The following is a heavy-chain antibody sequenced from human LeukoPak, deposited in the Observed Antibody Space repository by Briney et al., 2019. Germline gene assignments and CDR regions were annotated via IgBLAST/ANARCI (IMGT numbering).Heavy chain of an antibody. CDR3: ARDDSYGSGTGLDY. CDR2: FYYSGST. J-gene: IGHJ4*02. D-gene: IGHD3-10*01. V-gene: IGHV4-39*02. Sequence: SETLSLTCTVSGDSISSDTYYWVWIRQSPGKGLEWIGSFYYSGSTYHNPSLKSRVTISKDTSKNQFSLNVRSVTAADTAVYYCARDDSYGSGTGLDYWGQGTLVTVSS. CDR1: GDSISSDTYY.